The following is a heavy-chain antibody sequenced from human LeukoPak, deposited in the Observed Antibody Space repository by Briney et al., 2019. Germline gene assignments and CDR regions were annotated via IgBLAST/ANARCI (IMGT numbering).Heavy chain of an antibody. Sequence: GGSLRLSCAASGFTFSNAWMSWVRQAPGKGLEWVGRIKSKTDGGTTDYAAPVKGRFTISRDDSKNTLYLQMNSLKTEDTAVYYCTTETYYDILTGYQIFDYWGQGTLVTVSS. V-gene: IGHV3-15*01. CDR2: IKSKTDGGTT. D-gene: IGHD3-9*01. CDR3: TTETYYDILTGYQIFDY. CDR1: GFTFSNAW. J-gene: IGHJ4*02.